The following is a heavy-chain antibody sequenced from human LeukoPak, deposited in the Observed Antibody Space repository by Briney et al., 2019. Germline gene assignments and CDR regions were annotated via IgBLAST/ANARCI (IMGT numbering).Heavy chain of an antibody. V-gene: IGHV4-39*01. J-gene: IGHJ6*02. Sequence: SETLSLTCTVSGGSISSSSYYWGWIRQPPGKGLEWIGSIYYSGSTYYNPSLKSRVTISVDTSKNQFSLRLSSVTAADTAVYYCASSAARDYYGMDVWGQGTTVTVSS. CDR2: IYYSGST. D-gene: IGHD5-18*01. CDR1: GGSISSSSYY. CDR3: ASSAARDYYGMDV.